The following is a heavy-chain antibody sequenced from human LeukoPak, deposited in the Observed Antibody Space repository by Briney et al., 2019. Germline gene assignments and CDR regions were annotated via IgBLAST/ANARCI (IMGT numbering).Heavy chain of an antibody. J-gene: IGHJ4*02. CDR3: AKVIGMGKLPVADFDY. CDR1: GFTVSSNY. CDR2: ISGSGGST. V-gene: IGHV3-23*01. Sequence: GGSLRLSCAASGFTVSSNYMSWVRQAPGKGLEWVSAISGSGGSTYYADSVKGRFTISRDNSKNTLYLQMNSLRAEDTAVYYCAKVIGMGKLPVADFDYWGQGTLVTVSS. D-gene: IGHD6-19*01.